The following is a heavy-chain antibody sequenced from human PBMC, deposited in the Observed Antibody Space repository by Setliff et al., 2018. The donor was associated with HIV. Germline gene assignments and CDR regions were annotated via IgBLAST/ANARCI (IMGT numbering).Heavy chain of an antibody. J-gene: IGHJ5*02. CDR1: GYSISSCYY. V-gene: IGHV4-38-2*01. D-gene: IGHD3-22*01. Sequence: SETLSLTCAVSGYSISSCYYWGWIRQPPGKGLEWIGRIYTSGSTNYNPSLKSRVTISVDTSKKQFSLKLASVTAADTAVYYCARDYYESSGYYGWRFDPWGQGTLVTVSS. CDR3: ARDYYESSGYYGWRFDP. CDR2: IYTSGST.